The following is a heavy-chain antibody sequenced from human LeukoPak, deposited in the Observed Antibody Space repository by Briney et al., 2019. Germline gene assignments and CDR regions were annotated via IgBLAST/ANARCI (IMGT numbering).Heavy chain of an antibody. CDR3: ATRRRSGWYGGFDY. D-gene: IGHD6-19*01. CDR1: GYTLTEVS. V-gene: IGHV1-24*01. CDR2: LDPEDGEK. J-gene: IGHJ4*02. Sequence: GASVKVSCKVSGYTLTEVSMHWVRQTPGKGLEWMSGLDPEDGEKLYAQKFQGRVTMTEDTSTDTVYMEVSSLRSEDTAVYYCATRRRSGWYGGFDYWGQGTLVTVS.